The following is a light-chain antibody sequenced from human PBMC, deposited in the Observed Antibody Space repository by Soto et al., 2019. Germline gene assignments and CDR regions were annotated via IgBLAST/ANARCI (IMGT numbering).Light chain of an antibody. Sequence: QSVLTQPASVSGSPGQSITISCTGTSSDVGSYNYVSWYQQHPGKAPKLMIYEVSNRPSGVSYRFSGSKSGNTASLTISGLQAEDEADYYCSSYTSSSYVVFGGGTKLTVL. CDR2: EVS. CDR3: SSYTSSSYVV. V-gene: IGLV2-14*01. CDR1: SSDVGSYNY. J-gene: IGLJ2*01.